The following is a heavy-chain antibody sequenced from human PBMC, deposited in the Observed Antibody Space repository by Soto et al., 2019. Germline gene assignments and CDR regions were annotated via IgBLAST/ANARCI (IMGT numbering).Heavy chain of an antibody. Sequence: GGSLRLSCAASGFTFSSYAMSWVRQAPGKRLEWVSAISGSGGSTYYADSVKGRFTISRDNSKNTLYLQMNSLRAEDTAVYYCAKDPGPFYGDPIYYLDYWSQETLVTVSS. CDR2: ISGSGGST. CDR1: GFTFSSYA. D-gene: IGHD4-17*01. V-gene: IGHV3-23*01. CDR3: AKDPGPFYGDPIYYLDY. J-gene: IGHJ4*02.